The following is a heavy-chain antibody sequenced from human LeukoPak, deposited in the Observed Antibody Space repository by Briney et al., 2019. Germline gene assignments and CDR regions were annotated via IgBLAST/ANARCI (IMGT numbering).Heavy chain of an antibody. CDR3: AKPVFYTTSSFDY. J-gene: IGHJ4*02. D-gene: IGHD6-6*01. Sequence: GGSLRLSCAAPGFTFSSYTMTWVRQAPGKGLEWVSAITGSGGSAYYADSVKGRFIISRDNSKNTLYLQMNSLRAEDTAVYYCAKPVFYTTSSFDYWGQGTLVTVSS. CDR2: ITGSGGSA. CDR1: GFTFSSYT. V-gene: IGHV3-23*01.